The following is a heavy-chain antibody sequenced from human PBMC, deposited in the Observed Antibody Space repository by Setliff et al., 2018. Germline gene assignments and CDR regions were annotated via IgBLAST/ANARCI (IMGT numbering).Heavy chain of an antibody. D-gene: IGHD3-3*01. V-gene: IGHV3-7*01. CDR3: ARAGWGVPGDFWSGSRDPYGMDV. CDR2: IKQDGSEK. J-gene: IGHJ6*02. Sequence: PGGSLRLSCAASGFTFSRYWMSWVRQAPGKGLEWVANIKQDGSEKYYVDSVKGRFTISRDNAKNSLYLQMNSLRAEDAAVYYCARAGWGVPGDFWSGSRDPYGMDVWGQGTTVTVSS. CDR1: GFTFSRYW.